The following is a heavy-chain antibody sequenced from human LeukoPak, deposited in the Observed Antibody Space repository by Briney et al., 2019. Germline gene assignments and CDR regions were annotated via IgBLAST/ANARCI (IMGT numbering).Heavy chain of an antibody. CDR2: ISDSGGRA. Sequence: GGSLRLSCAASGFTFSSFAMGWVRQAPAKRLEWVSIISDSGGRAYYADSVRGRFTISRDNSKNTLYLQMNSLRAEDTALYYCAKRLAAVGAVDYWGQGTLVTVSS. V-gene: IGHV3-23*01. CDR3: AKRLAAVGAVDY. CDR1: GFTFSSFA. J-gene: IGHJ4*02. D-gene: IGHD6-13*01.